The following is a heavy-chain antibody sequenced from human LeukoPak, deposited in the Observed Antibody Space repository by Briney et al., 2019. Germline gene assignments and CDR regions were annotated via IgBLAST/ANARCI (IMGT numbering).Heavy chain of an antibody. Sequence: PSETLSLTCSVSGGSISSYYWSWIRQPPGKGLEWIGYIYYSGSTNYNPSLKSRVTISVDTSKNQFSLKLSSVTAADTAVYYCARAQQIGYCSGGSCSTNWFDPWGQGTLVTVSS. CDR1: GGSISSYY. J-gene: IGHJ5*02. V-gene: IGHV4-59*01. D-gene: IGHD2-15*01. CDR2: IYYSGST. CDR3: ARAQQIGYCSGGSCSTNWFDP.